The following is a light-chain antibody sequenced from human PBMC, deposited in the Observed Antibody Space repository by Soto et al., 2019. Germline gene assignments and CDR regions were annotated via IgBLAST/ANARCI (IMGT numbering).Light chain of an antibody. Sequence: SYELTQPPSVSVSPGQTATITCSGDNLGSAYACWYQQKPGQSPVLLIYLDTQRPSGIPERFSGSNSGNTATLTISGTQAMDEADYFCQTWDDTTGVVFGGVTKLTVL. J-gene: IGLJ2*01. V-gene: IGLV3-1*01. CDR1: NLGSAY. CDR3: QTWDDTTGVV. CDR2: LDT.